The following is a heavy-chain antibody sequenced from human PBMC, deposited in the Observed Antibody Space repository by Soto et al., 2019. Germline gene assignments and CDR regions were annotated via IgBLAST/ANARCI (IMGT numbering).Heavy chain of an antibody. CDR1: GFTFSSYA. J-gene: IGHJ5*02. V-gene: IGHV3-23*01. D-gene: IGHD3-10*01. Sequence: PGGSLRLSCAASGFTFSSYAMSWVRQAPGKGLEWVSAISGSGGGTYYADSVKGRFTIPRDNSKNTLYLQMNSLRAEDTAVYYCAKAWFGEDNWFDPWGQGTLVTVSS. CDR2: ISGSGGGT. CDR3: AKAWFGEDNWFDP.